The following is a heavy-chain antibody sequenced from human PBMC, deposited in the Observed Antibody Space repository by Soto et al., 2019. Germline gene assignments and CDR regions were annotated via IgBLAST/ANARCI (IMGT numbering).Heavy chain of an antibody. J-gene: IGHJ4*02. CDR3: ARLGPFDSSGYSVDY. CDR1: GFTFSSYG. CDR2: IWYDGSNK. D-gene: IGHD3-22*01. Sequence: VQLVESGGGVVQPGRSLRLSCAASGFTFSSYGMHWVRQAPGKGLEWVAVIWYDGSNKYYADSVKGRFTISRDNSKNTLYLQMNSLRAEDTAVYYCARLGPFDSSGYSVDYWGQGTLVTVSS. V-gene: IGHV3-33*01.